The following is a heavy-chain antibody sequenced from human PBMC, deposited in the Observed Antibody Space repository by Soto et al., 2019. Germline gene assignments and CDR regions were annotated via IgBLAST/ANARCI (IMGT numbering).Heavy chain of an antibody. D-gene: IGHD6-13*01. J-gene: IGHJ4*02. Sequence: QVQLVQSGAEVKKPGASVKVSCKASGYTFTSYGISWVRQAPGQGLEWMGWISAYNGNTNYAQKLQGRVTMTTDTSTSTGYRELRSLRSDDTAVSSCERDWAAAGPFDYWGQGTLVTVSS. CDR1: GYTFTSYG. V-gene: IGHV1-18*01. CDR2: ISAYNGNT. CDR3: ERDWAAAGPFDY.